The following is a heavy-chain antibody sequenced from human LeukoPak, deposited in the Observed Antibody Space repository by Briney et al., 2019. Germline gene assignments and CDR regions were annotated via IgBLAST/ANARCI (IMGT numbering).Heavy chain of an antibody. CDR1: GYTFTSYY. D-gene: IGHD1-26*01. Sequence: GASVKVSCKASGYTFTSYYMHWVRQAPGQGLEWMGIINPSRGSTNYAQRFQGRVTMTRDMSTSTVYMELSSLRSEDTAVYYCARVGATTHDAFDIWGQGTMVTVSS. CDR3: ARVGATTHDAFDI. V-gene: IGHV1-46*01. J-gene: IGHJ3*02. CDR2: INPSRGST.